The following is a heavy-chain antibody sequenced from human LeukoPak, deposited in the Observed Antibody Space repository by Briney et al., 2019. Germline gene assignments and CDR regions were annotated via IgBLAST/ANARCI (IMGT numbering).Heavy chain of an antibody. J-gene: IGHJ4*02. CDR3: AKEIGTSTVTTVDS. CDR2: ISSIGVST. Sequence: GGSLRLSCAASGFSFSDYEMNWVRQAPGKGLEWVSEISSIGVSTFYADSVKGRFTISRDNSKNTLYLQMNSLRVEDTALYYCAKEIGTSTVTTVDSWGQGTLVTVSS. CDR1: GFSFSDYE. D-gene: IGHD4-17*01. V-gene: IGHV3-23*01.